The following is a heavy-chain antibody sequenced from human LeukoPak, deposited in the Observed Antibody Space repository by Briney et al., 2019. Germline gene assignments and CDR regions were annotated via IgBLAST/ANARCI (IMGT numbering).Heavy chain of an antibody. CDR1: GGSIGSYY. V-gene: IGHV4-59*01. J-gene: IGHJ6*02. Sequence: PSETLSLTCAVSGGSIGSYYWSWLRQPPGRGLEWIGYIYYSRTTNYNPSLKSRVTISVDTSKNQFSLKLTSVTAADTAVYYCAREDPQTTVPEGLDVWGQGTTVTVSS. CDR3: AREDPQTTVPEGLDV. D-gene: IGHD4-17*01. CDR2: IYYSRTT.